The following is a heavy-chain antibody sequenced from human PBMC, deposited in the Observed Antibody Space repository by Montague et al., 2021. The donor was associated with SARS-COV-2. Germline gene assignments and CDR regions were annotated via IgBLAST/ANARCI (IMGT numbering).Heavy chain of an antibody. D-gene: IGHD4-17*01. CDR1: GGSISSGGYD. V-gene: IGHV4-31*03. J-gene: IGHJ4*02. CDR2: IYYSGST. Sequence: TLSLTCTVAGGSISSGGYDWSWIRQHPGKGLEWTGYIYYSGSTXYNPSVKSRVTISVDTSKNQFSLKLSSVTAADTAVYYCARDGRRTTVTPRGVITLHYFDYWGQGTLVTVSS. CDR3: ARDGRRTTVTPRGVITLHYFDY.